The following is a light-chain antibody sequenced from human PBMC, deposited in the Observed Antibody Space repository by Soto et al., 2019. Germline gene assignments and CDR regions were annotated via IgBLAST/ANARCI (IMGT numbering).Light chain of an antibody. J-gene: IGLJ2*01. V-gene: IGLV2-14*01. CDR3: SSHTSSSTLV. Sequence: QSALTQPASMSGSPGRSITISCTGTSSDVGGYNYVSWYQQHPGKAPKLMIYEVSNRPSGISNRFSGPKSGNTASLTISGLQAEDEADYYCSSHTSSSTLVFGGGIKLTVL. CDR1: SSDVGGYNY. CDR2: EVS.